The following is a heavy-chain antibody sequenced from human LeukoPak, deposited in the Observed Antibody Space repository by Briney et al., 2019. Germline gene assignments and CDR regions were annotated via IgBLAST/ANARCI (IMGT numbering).Heavy chain of an antibody. D-gene: IGHD6-19*01. CDR3: AKVSKQWQDGYLDF. V-gene: IGHV3-23*01. CDR1: GFTFTIYA. Sequence: GGSLRLSCAASGFTFTIYAMTWVRQAPGKGLEWVSGIYGSGQTTYYADSVKGRFTISRDNSKNTLYLQMSSLRLGDTAVYYCAKVSKQWQDGYLDFRGQGAMVSVPS. J-gene: IGHJ4*02. CDR2: IYGSGQTT.